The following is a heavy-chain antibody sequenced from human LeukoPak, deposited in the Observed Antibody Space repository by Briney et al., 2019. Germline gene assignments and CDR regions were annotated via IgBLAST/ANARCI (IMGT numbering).Heavy chain of an antibody. CDR2: INHSGST. CDR3: ARSSTLTVVTPFDY. J-gene: IGHJ4*02. CDR1: GGSFSGYY. V-gene: IGHV4-34*01. Sequence: SETLSLTCAVYGGSFSGYYWSWIRQPPGKGLEWIGEINHSGSTNYNPSLKSRVTISVDTSKNQFSLKLSSVTAADTAVYYCARSSTLTVVTPFDYWGQGTLVTVSS. D-gene: IGHD4-23*01.